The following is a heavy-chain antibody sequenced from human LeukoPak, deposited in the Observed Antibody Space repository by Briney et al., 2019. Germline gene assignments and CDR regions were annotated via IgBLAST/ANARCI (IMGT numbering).Heavy chain of an antibody. V-gene: IGHV3-7*01. CDR2: MNVDGSDK. CDR3: TRGDGRGRSDGAI. D-gene: IGHD5-18*01. CDR1: GFTFSNHW. J-gene: IGHJ4*02. Sequence: GGSLRPSCGASGFTFSNHWMGWVRQAPENGLEWVAIMNVDGSDKYHLDSVKGRFTISRDNAKNTLYLQMNSLRVKDTALYYCTRGDGRGRSDGAIWGPGTLVTVSS.